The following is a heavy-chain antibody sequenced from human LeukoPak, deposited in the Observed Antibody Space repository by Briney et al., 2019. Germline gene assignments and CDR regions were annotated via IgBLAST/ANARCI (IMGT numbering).Heavy chain of an antibody. D-gene: IGHD3-22*01. CDR2: IIPILGIA. CDR1: GGTFSSYT. V-gene: IGHV1-69*02. CDR3: ATSRDYYDSSGYYGLQYFQH. J-gene: IGHJ1*01. Sequence: SVKVSCKASGGTFSSYTISWVRQAPGQGLEWMGRIIPILGIANYAQKFQGRVTITADKSTSTAYMELSSLRSEDTAVYYCATSRDYYDSSGYYGLQYFQHWGQGTLVTVSS.